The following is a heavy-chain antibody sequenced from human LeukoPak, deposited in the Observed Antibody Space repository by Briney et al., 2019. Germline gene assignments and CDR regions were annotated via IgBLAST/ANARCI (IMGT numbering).Heavy chain of an antibody. CDR2: IIPILGIA. CDR1: GGTFSSYT. J-gene: IGHJ3*02. V-gene: IGHV1-69*04. D-gene: IGHD3-3*01. Sequence: SVKVSCKASGGTFSSYTISWVRQAPGQGLEWMGRIIPILGIANYAQKFQGRVTITADKSTSTAYMELSSLRSEGTAVYYCARDLSDYDFWSGYYDDAFDIWGQGTMVTVSS. CDR3: ARDLSDYDFWSGYYDDAFDI.